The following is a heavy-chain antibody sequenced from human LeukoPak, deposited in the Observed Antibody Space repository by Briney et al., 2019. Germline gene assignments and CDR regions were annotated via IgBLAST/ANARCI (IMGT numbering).Heavy chain of an antibody. CDR1: GYTFTDYY. V-gene: IGHV1-2*02. CDR3: AREAFTTVTSATDAFDI. J-gene: IGHJ3*02. CDR2: SNPNSGGT. D-gene: IGHD4-17*01. Sequence: ASVKVSCKASGYTFTDYYIHWVRQAPGQGLEWMGWSNPNSGGTNSAQKFQGRVTMTRDTSISTAYMGLSRLRSDDTAVFYCAREAFTTVTSATDAFDIWGQGTMVTVS.